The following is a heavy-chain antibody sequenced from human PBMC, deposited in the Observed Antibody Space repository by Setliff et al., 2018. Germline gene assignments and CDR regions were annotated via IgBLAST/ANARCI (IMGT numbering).Heavy chain of an antibody. D-gene: IGHD6-19*01. CDR2: IYPAGST. V-gene: IGHV4-38-2*02. J-gene: IGHJ6*03. CDR1: GYSISSGYY. CDR3: AREQWLDPPGYYYMDV. Sequence: PSETLSLTCDVSGYSISSGYYWGWIRQPPGKGLEWIGSIYPAGSTYYSPSLESRVTMSIDTSKNQFSLKLNSVTAADMAVYYCAREQWLDPPGYYYMDVWAKGTTVTVSS.